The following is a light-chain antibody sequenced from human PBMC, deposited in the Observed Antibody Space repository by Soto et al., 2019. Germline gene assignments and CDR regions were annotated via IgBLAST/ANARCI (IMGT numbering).Light chain of an antibody. CDR2: DAS. V-gene: IGKV3-15*01. J-gene: IGKJ2*01. Sequence: EIVMTQSPATLSVSPGERAALSCRASQSVSSNFAWYQQKPGQAPKLLIYDASTRATGIPARFSGSGSGTEVTLPISSLQSEDFAVYYCQQYNNWPYTFGQGTKLEIK. CDR3: QQYNNWPYT. CDR1: QSVSSN.